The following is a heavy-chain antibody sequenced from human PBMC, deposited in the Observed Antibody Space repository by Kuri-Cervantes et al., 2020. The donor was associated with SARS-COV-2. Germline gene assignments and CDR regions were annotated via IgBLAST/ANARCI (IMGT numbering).Heavy chain of an antibody. Sequence: SVKVSCKASGYTFTSYGISWVRQAPGQGLEWMGWISAYNGNTHYAQKLQGRVNMTTDTSTTTAYMELSSLTSEDTAIYSGAVDLGSVICSSPSCPHGWFDPWGQGTTVTVSS. CDR3: AVDLGSVICSSPSCPHGWFDP. J-gene: IGHJ5*02. D-gene: IGHD2-2*01. V-gene: IGHV1-18*01. CDR2: ISAYNGNT. CDR1: GYTFTSYG.